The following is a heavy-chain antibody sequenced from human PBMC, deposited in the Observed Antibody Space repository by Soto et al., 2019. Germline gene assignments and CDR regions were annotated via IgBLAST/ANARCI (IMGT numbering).Heavy chain of an antibody. V-gene: IGHV3-33*01. J-gene: IGHJ4*02. Sequence: QVQLVEAGGGVVQPGTSLRLSCAASGFTFNTYGMVWVRQAPGKGLEWVADLWYDGSNKHYGDSVTGRFTISRDNSKNTLYLQMNSLRAEDTAIYFCARNGGIVGATTLDYWGQGTLVTVSS. CDR2: LWYDGSNK. CDR3: ARNGGIVGATTLDY. CDR1: GFTFNTYG. D-gene: IGHD1-26*01.